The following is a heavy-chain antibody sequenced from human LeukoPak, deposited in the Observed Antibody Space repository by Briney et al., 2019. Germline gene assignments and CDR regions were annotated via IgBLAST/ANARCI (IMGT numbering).Heavy chain of an antibody. J-gene: IGHJ4*02. V-gene: IGHV3-21*04. CDR2: ISSSSSYI. D-gene: IGHD3-10*01. CDR3: AKDRWFGEFSD. CDR1: GFTFSNAW. Sequence: GGSLRLSCAASGFTFSNAWMSWVRQAPGKGLEWVSSISSSSSYIYYADSVKGRFTISRDNAKNSLYLQMNSLRAEDTAVYYCAKDRWFGEFSDWGQGTLVTVSS.